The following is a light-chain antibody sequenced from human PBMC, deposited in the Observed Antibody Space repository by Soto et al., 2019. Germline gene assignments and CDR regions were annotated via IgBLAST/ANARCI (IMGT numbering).Light chain of an antibody. CDR1: SSDVGNYNL. CDR2: EGS. V-gene: IGLV2-14*02. J-gene: IGLJ1*01. CDR3: NSYAGSNSYL. Sequence: QSALTQPASVSGSPGQSITISCTGTSSDVGNYNLVSWYQQHPGKAPKLIIYEGSKRPSGVPDRFSGSKSDNTASLTVSGLQAEDEADYYCNSYAGSNSYLFGTGTKLTVL.